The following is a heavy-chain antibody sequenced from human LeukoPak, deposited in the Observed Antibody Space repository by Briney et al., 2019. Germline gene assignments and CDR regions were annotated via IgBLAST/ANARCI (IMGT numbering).Heavy chain of an antibody. CDR2: IYYSGST. CDR3: ARGIQLWFYYFDY. V-gene: IGHV4-30-4*01. CDR1: GGSISSGDYY. D-gene: IGHD5-18*01. J-gene: IGHJ4*02. Sequence: PSQTLSLTCTVSGGSISSGDYYWSWIRQPPGKGLEWIGYIYYSGSTYYNPSLKSRVTISVDTSKNQFSLKLNSVTAADTAVYYCARGIQLWFYYFDYWGQGTLVTVSS.